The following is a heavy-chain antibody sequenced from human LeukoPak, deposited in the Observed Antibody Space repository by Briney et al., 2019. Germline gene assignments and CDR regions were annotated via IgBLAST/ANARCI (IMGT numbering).Heavy chain of an antibody. V-gene: IGHV3-9*01. CDR1: GFTFDDYA. Sequence: GGSLRLSCAASGFTFDDYAMHWVRQAPGKGLERVSGISWNSGSIGYADSVKGRFTISRDNAKNSLYLQMNSLRAEDTALHYCALSRGSGSFDSDYWGQGTLVTVSS. J-gene: IGHJ4*02. D-gene: IGHD3-10*01. CDR3: ALSRGSGSFDSDY. CDR2: ISWNSGSI.